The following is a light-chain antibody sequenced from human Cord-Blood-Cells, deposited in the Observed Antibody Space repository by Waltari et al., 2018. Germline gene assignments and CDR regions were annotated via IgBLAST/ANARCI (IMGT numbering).Light chain of an antibody. CDR3: QQYNNWPPLT. V-gene: IGKV3-15*01. Sequence: EIVMTQSPATLSVSPGERATLSCRASQSVSSNLAWYQQKPGQAPRFLIYGASTRATGIPARFSGSGSGTEFTLTISSLQSEDFAFYYCQQYNNWPPLTFGGGTKVEIK. CDR1: QSVSSN. CDR2: GAS. J-gene: IGKJ4*01.